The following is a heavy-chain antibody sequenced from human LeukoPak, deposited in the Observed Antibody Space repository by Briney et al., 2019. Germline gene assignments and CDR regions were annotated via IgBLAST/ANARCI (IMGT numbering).Heavy chain of an antibody. CDR2: ISSSSSYI. J-gene: IGHJ4*02. CDR1: GFTFSSYS. CDR3: ASGTIAAAAIDY. V-gene: IGHV3-21*01. Sequence: GGSLRLSCAASGFTFSSYSMNWVRQAPGKGLEWVSSISSSSSYIYYADSVKGRFTISRDNAKNSLYLQMNSLRAEDTAVYYCASGTIAAAAIDYWGQGTPVTVSS. D-gene: IGHD6-13*01.